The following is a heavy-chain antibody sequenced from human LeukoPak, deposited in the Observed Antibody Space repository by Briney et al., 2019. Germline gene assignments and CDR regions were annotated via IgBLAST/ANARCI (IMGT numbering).Heavy chain of an antibody. CDR1: GLIFSSYA. Sequence: PGGSLRLSCAASGLIFSSYAMTWVRQAPGKGLEWVSSFGLYGGTTHYADSVKGRFIISRDNSKNTLYLQMTSLRADDTAVYYCVKDSSTTSWYFAFDVWGQGTMVAVSS. D-gene: IGHD2-2*01. CDR3: VKDSSTTSWYFAFDV. CDR2: FGLYGGTT. J-gene: IGHJ3*01. V-gene: IGHV3-23*01.